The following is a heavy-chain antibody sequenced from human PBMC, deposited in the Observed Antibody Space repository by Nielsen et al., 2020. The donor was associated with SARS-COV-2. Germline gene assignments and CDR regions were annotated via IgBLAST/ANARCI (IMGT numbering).Heavy chain of an antibody. J-gene: IGHJ1*01. V-gene: IGHV3-15*01. D-gene: IGHD3-10*01. Sequence: GESLKISCKTSGLTFASYWIGWVRQAPGKGLEWVGRIKSKVDGGTTDYAGPVKGRFTISRDDSKNTLYLQMNSLKTEDTAVYYCTTGGITMVRGVMQYWGQGTLVTVSP. CDR1: GLTFASYW. CDR3: TTGGITMVRGVMQY. CDR2: IKSKVDGGTT.